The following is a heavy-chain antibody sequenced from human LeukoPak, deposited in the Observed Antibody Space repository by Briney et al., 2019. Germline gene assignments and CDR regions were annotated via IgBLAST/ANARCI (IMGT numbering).Heavy chain of an antibody. D-gene: IGHD3-10*01. CDR1: GFTFSSYA. Sequence: PGGSLRLSCAASGFTFSSYAMSWVRQAPGKGLEWVSAISGSGGSTYYADSVKGRFTISRDNSKNTLYLQMNSLRAEDTAVYYCAKSRAYGSGSYSQGDAFDIWGQGTMVTVSS. V-gene: IGHV3-23*01. CDR2: ISGSGGST. J-gene: IGHJ3*02. CDR3: AKSRAYGSGSYSQGDAFDI.